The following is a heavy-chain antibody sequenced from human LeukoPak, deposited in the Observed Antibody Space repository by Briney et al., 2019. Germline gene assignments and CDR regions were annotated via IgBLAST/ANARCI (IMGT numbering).Heavy chain of an antibody. J-gene: IGHJ4*02. CDR3: ARDSSGWHPLDY. CDR2: IKQDGSEK. Sequence: PGGSLRLSCAASGFTFSYYWMTWVRQVPGKGLEWVANIKQDGSEKYYVDSVKGRFTISRDNAKNSLYLQMNSLRAEDTAVYYCARDSSGWHPLDYWGQGTLVTVSP. V-gene: IGHV3-7*05. CDR1: GFTFSYYW. D-gene: IGHD6-19*01.